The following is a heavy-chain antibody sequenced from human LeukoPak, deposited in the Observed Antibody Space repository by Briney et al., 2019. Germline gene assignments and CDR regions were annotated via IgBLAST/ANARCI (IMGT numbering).Heavy chain of an antibody. Sequence: GASVKVSCKASGGTFNSYAISWVRQAPGQGLEWMGGIIPIFGTANYAQKFQGRVTITADKSTSTAYMGLSSLRSEDTAVYYCASLPPYSSSSGWFDPWGQGTLVTVSS. CDR1: GGTFNSYA. CDR2: IIPIFGTA. J-gene: IGHJ5*02. V-gene: IGHV1-69*06. CDR3: ASLPPYSSSSGWFDP. D-gene: IGHD6-6*01.